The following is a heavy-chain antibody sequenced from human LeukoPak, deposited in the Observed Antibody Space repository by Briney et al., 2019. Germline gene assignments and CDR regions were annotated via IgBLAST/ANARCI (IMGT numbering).Heavy chain of an antibody. CDR2: FDPEDGET. CDR1: GYTLTELS. Sequence: ASVKVSCKVSGYTLTELSMHWVRQAPGKGLERMGGFDPEDGETIYAQKFQGRVTMTEDTFTDTAYMELSSLRSDDTAVYYCARGETGYSSSWRDFDYWGQGTLVTVSS. CDR3: ARGETGYSSSWRDFDY. V-gene: IGHV1-24*01. J-gene: IGHJ4*02. D-gene: IGHD6-13*01.